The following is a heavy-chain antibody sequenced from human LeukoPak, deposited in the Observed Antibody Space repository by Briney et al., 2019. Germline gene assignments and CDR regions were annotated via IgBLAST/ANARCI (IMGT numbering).Heavy chain of an antibody. CDR3: ARGPVGGVVRAGDAFDI. Sequence: SETLSLTCTVSGVSISSGGYYWSWIRQHPGKGLEWIGYIYYSGSTYYNPSLKSRVTISVDTSKNQFSLKLSSVTAADTAVYYCARGPVGGVVRAGDAFDIWGQGTMVTVSS. CDR1: GVSISSGGYY. D-gene: IGHD2-8*02. V-gene: IGHV4-31*03. J-gene: IGHJ3*02. CDR2: IYYSGST.